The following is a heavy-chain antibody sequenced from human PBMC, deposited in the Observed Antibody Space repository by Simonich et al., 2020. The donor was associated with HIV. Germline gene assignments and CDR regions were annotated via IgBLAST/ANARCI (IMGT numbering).Heavy chain of an antibody. Sequence: QVQLVQSGAEVKKPGASVKVSCKVSGYTLTGLSMHWVRQAPGKVLDWMVGFDPENLETIYAQNFQGRVSMTEDTSTDTSYMELSSLRSEDTAGYYCATDSPLVLTSAFDSWGQGTLVTVSS. CDR1: GYTLTGLS. J-gene: IGHJ4*02. CDR3: ATDSPLVLTSAFDS. V-gene: IGHV1-24*01. CDR2: FDPENLET. D-gene: IGHD3-22*01.